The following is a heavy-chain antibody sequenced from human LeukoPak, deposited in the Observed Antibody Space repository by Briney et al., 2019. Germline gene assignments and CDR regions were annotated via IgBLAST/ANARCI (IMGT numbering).Heavy chain of an antibody. Sequence: ASVKDSCTGSGYTFTSYGISWVRQAPGQGLEWMGWISAYNGNTNYAQKLQGRVTMTTDTSTSTAYMELRSLRSDDTAVYYCARDPWELLGIHFDYWGQGTLVTLSS. V-gene: IGHV1-18*01. J-gene: IGHJ4*02. CDR1: GYTFTSYG. CDR3: ARDPWELLGIHFDY. CDR2: ISAYNGNT. D-gene: IGHD1-26*01.